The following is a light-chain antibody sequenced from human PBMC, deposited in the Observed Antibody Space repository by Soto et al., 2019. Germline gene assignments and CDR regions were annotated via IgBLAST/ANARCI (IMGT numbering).Light chain of an antibody. Sequence: QSALTQPPSASGSPGQSVTISCTGTSSDVGAFNYVSWYQLHPGKAPKLMIYAVSTRTSGVSNRFSGSKSGNTASLTISGLQAEDEADYYCSSHNPIGTLQIFGPGTKVTVL. CDR1: SSDVGAFNY. J-gene: IGLJ1*01. V-gene: IGLV2-14*01. CDR2: AVS. CDR3: SSHNPIGTLQI.